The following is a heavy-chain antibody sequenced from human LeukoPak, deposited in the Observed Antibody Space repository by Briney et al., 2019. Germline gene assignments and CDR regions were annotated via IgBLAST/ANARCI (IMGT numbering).Heavy chain of an antibody. V-gene: IGHV1-69*05. CDR3: ARGRIREGQPYYYYMDV. J-gene: IGHJ6*03. CDR2: IIPIFGTA. D-gene: IGHD2-15*01. Sequence: ASVKVSCKASGGTFSSYAISWVRQAPGQGLEWMGGIIPIFGTANYAQKFQGRVTITTDESTSTAYMELSSLRSEDTAVYYCARGRIREGQPYYYYMDVWGKGTTVTVSS. CDR1: GGTFSSYA.